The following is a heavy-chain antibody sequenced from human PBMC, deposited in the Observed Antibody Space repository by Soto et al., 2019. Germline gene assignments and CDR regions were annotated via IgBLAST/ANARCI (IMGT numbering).Heavy chain of an antibody. CDR1: GFSFSSNW. CDR2: INQDGSEK. J-gene: IGHJ4*02. V-gene: IGHV3-7*01. Sequence: GGSLRLSCTASGFSFSSNWMSWVRQAPGKGPEWVANINQDGSEKYCADSVKGRFTISRDNAKNSLYLQMDGLRVEDTALYYCFNVAFGYWGRGTLVTVSS. CDR3: FNVAFGY.